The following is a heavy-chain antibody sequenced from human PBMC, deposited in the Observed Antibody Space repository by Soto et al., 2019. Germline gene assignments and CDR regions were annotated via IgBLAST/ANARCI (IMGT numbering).Heavy chain of an antibody. V-gene: IGHV4-39*01. CDR1: GGSISSSSYY. CDR3: ARLPYCSSTSCSFDP. D-gene: IGHD2-2*01. Sequence: QLQLQESGPGLVKPSETLSLTCTVSGGSISSSSYYWGWIRQPPGKGPEWIGSIYYSGSTYYNPSLQSRVTLALDTSKNPFSLKLSSVTAADTAVYYCARLPYCSSTSCSFDPWGQGTLVTVSS. J-gene: IGHJ5*02. CDR2: IYYSGST.